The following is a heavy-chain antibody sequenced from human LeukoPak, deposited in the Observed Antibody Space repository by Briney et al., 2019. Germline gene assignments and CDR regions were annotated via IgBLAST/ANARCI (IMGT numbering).Heavy chain of an antibody. D-gene: IGHD3-22*01. CDR2: INPSGGST. J-gene: IGHJ4*02. V-gene: IGHV1-46*01. CDR1: EYTFTSYY. Sequence: ASVKVSCKASEYTFTSYYMHWVRQAPGQGLEWMGIINPSGGSTSYAQKFQGRVTMTRDTSTSTVYMELSSLRSEDTAVYYCARPLYYYDSSGYYRYWGQGTLVTVSS. CDR3: ARPLYYYDSSGYYRY.